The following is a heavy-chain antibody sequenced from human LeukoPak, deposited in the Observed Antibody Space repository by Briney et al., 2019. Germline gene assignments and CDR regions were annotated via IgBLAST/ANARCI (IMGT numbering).Heavy chain of an antibody. Sequence: ASVKVSCKASGFTFTSYDINWVRQASGQGLEWMGWLNPNNGNTGYAQKFQGRVTMTRDTSISTAYMELRGLRSEDTAVYYCVRDGEGVAISVNYWFDPWGQGTLVTVSS. CDR1: GFTFTSYD. J-gene: IGHJ5*02. CDR2: LNPNNGNT. D-gene: IGHD3-10*01. V-gene: IGHV1-8*01. CDR3: VRDGEGVAISVNYWFDP.